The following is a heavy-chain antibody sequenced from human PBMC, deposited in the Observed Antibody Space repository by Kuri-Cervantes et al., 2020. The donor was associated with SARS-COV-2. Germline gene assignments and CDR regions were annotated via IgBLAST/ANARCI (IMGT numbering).Heavy chain of an antibody. CDR3: ARGAVAGKHDAFDI. D-gene: IGHD6-19*01. V-gene: IGHV1-69*06. CDR2: IIPIFGTA. Sequence: SVKVSCKASGGTFSSYAISWVRQAPGQGLEWMGGIIPIFGTANYAQKFQGRVTITADKSTSTAYMELSSLRSEDTAVYYCARGAVAGKHDAFDIWGQGTMVTVSS. J-gene: IGHJ3*02. CDR1: GGTFSSYA.